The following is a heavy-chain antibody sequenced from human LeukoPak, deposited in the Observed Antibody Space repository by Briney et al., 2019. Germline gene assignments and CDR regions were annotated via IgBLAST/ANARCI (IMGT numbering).Heavy chain of an antibody. CDR2: TYYTGST. CDR3: ARRTTVTPNWFDP. CDR1: GGPISTYK. J-gene: IGHJ5*02. Sequence: SETLSLTCTVPGGPISTYKWSWVRQPPGKGLEWIGYTYYTGSTNYNPSLRSRVTISLDTSKNQFSLRVNSVTAADTAVYYCARRTTVTPNWFDPWGQGTLVTVSS. V-gene: IGHV4-59*08. D-gene: IGHD4-17*01.